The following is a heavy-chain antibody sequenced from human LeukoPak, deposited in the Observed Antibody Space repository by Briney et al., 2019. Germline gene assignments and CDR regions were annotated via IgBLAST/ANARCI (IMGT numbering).Heavy chain of an antibody. Sequence: GRSLRLSCAASGFTFSSYAMHWVRQAPGKGLEWVAVISYDGSNKYYADSVKGRSTISRDNSKNTLYLQMNSLRAEDTAVYYCARREQWLGPFDYWGQGTLVTVSS. D-gene: IGHD6-19*01. CDR1: GFTFSSYA. CDR2: ISYDGSNK. CDR3: ARREQWLGPFDY. J-gene: IGHJ4*02. V-gene: IGHV3-30-3*01.